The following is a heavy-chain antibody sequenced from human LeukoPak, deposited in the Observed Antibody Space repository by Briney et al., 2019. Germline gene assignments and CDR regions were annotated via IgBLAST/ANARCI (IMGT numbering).Heavy chain of an antibody. CDR1: SGSISSSDFF. CDR3: ASHGDYSFDY. J-gene: IGHJ4*02. D-gene: IGHD4-17*01. V-gene: IGHV4-39*01. Sequence: PSETLSLTCTVSSGSISSSDFFWGWIRQPPGKGLEWIGNIYYSGSTNYNPSLKSRVAISVDTSKNQFSLKLSSVTAADTAVYYCASHGDYSFDYWGQGTLVTVSS. CDR2: IYYSGST.